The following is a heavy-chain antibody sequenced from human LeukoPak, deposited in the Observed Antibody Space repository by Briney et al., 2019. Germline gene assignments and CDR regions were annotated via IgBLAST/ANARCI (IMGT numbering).Heavy chain of an antibody. V-gene: IGHV3-30-3*01. Sequence: GGSLRLSCAASGFTFSSYAMHWVRQAPGKGLEWVAVISYDGSNKYYADSVKGRFTISRDNSKNTLYLQMNSLRAEDTAVYYCARETGSAVGSTDFDYWGQGALVTASS. CDR3: ARETGSAVGSTDFDY. CDR1: GFTFSSYA. CDR2: ISYDGSNK. D-gene: IGHD4-17*01. J-gene: IGHJ4*02.